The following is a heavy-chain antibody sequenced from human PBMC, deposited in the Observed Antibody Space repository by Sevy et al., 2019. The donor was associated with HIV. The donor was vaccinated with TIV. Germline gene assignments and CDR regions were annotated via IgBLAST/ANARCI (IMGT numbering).Heavy chain of an antibody. Sequence: GGSLRLSCSASGFTISDYYMSWLRQAPGKGLEWLSYISGSDGTIYYADSVKGRFTISRDNAKNSLYLQMNSLRAEDTAMYYCARDHVKDGDLGDYYYFAMDLWGQGTTVTVSS. CDR3: ARDHVKDGDLGDYYYFAMDL. D-gene: IGHD4-17*01. V-gene: IGHV3-11*01. CDR2: ISGSDGTI. J-gene: IGHJ6*02. CDR1: GFTISDYY.